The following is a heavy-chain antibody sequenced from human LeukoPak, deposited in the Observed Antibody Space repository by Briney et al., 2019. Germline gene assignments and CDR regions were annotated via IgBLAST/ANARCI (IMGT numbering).Heavy chain of an antibody. D-gene: IGHD3-10*01. CDR3: ARMGARTMVRGVKRAFDI. J-gene: IGHJ3*02. Sequence: SETLSLTCTVSGGSISSNSNYWVWLRQPRGMGLEWIGTIYYSGSTYYNPSLKSRVTISVDKSKNQFSLKLTSVTAADTAVFYCARMGARTMVRGVKRAFDIWGQGTMVTVSS. V-gene: IGHV4-39*01. CDR2: IYYSGST. CDR1: GGSISSNSNY.